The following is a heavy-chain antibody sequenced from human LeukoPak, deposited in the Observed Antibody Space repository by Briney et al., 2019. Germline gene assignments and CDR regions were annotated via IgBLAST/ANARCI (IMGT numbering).Heavy chain of an antibody. Sequence: EGSLRLSCAASGFTFSSYVMSWVRQAPGKGLEWVSIISGSGDTTSYTDSVKGRFTISRDNSKNTLYLQMDSLRVGDTAVYYCARGDSSGYYYFDYWGQGTLVTVSS. CDR3: ARGDSSGYYYFDY. J-gene: IGHJ4*02. V-gene: IGHV3-23*01. CDR2: ISGSGDTT. D-gene: IGHD6-19*01. CDR1: GFTFSSYV.